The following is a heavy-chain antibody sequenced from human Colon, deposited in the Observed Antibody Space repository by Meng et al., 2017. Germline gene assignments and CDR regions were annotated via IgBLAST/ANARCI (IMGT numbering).Heavy chain of an antibody. D-gene: IGHD2-15*01. Sequence: SETLSLTCAVSGGSISNNTWWSWVRQPPGKGLEWIGEIYYGGSTNYNPSPKSRVTILVDESKNHFSLRLSSVTAADTAVYYCARDLNRLRPEGDIWGQGTMVTVSS. V-gene: IGHV4-4*02. CDR2: IYYGGST. J-gene: IGHJ3*02. CDR1: GGSISNNTW. CDR3: ARDLNRLRPEGDI.